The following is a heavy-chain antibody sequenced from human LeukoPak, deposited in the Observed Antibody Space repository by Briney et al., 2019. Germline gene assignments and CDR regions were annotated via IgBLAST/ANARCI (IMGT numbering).Heavy chain of an antibody. CDR2: IRYDGSNK. Sequence: PGGSLRLSCAASGFTFSSYGMHWVRQAPGKGLEWVAFIRYDGSNKYYADSVKGRFTISRDSSKNTLYLQMNSLRAEDTAVYYCAKDRGYGDYVYWFDPWGQGTLVTVSS. J-gene: IGHJ5*02. CDR3: AKDRGYGDYVYWFDP. D-gene: IGHD4-17*01. V-gene: IGHV3-30*02. CDR1: GFTFSSYG.